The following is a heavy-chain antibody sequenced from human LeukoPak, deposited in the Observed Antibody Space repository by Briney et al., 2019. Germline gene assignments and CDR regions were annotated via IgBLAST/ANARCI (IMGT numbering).Heavy chain of an antibody. CDR3: ASPRGRAYSSSWRQPYWYFDL. Sequence: GGSLRLSCAASGFTFSTYAMHWVRQAPGKGLEWVAVISYDGSNKYYADSVKGRFTISRDNSKNTLYLQMNSLRAEDTAVYYCASPRGRAYSSSWRQPYWYFDLWGRGTLVTVSS. J-gene: IGHJ2*01. V-gene: IGHV3-30*04. D-gene: IGHD6-13*01. CDR2: ISYDGSNK. CDR1: GFTFSTYA.